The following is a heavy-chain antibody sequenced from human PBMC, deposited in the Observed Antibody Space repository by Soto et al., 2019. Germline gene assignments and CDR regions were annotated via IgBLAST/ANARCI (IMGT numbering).Heavy chain of an antibody. CDR3: AKEWATRLYYFDY. Sequence: EVQLLESGGGLVQPGGSLGLSCAASGFTFSSYAMSWVRQAPGKGLEWVSTISGRGLTTYLADYVKGRFTISRDNSKSTLHLQMNSLRAEDTAVYYCAKEWATRLYYFDYWGQGTLVSVSS. CDR1: GFTFSSYA. CDR2: ISGRGLTT. V-gene: IGHV3-23*01. J-gene: IGHJ4*02. D-gene: IGHD5-12*01.